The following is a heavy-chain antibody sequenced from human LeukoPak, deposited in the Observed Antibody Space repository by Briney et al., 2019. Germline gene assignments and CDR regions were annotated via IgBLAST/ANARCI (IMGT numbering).Heavy chain of an antibody. Sequence: PGGSLRLSCAASGFTFSSYLMSWVRQAPGKGLEWVANIKQDGGEQYYVRSVKGRFTIPRDNAKNSLYLQMNSLRAEDTAVYYCARGGRKSRGVDIVRKKETGYYYYMDVWGKGTTVTVSS. CDR2: IKQDGGEQ. D-gene: IGHD2-15*01. J-gene: IGHJ6*03. CDR1: GFTFSSYL. V-gene: IGHV3-7*01. CDR3: ARGGRKSRGVDIVRKKETGYYYYMDV.